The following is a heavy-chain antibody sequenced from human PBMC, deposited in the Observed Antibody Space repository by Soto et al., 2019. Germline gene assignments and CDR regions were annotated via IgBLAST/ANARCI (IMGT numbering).Heavy chain of an antibody. V-gene: IGHV3-23*01. CDR2: IRGSGGST. CDR3: ATDPLDIVATTFDY. D-gene: IGHD5-12*01. CDR1: GFTFSSYA. Sequence: GGSLRLSCAASGFTFSSYAMSWVRQAPGKGLEWVSAIRGSGGSTYYADSVKGRFTISRDNSKNTLYLQMNRLRAEDTAVYYCATDPLDIVATTFDYWGQGTLVTVSS. J-gene: IGHJ4*02.